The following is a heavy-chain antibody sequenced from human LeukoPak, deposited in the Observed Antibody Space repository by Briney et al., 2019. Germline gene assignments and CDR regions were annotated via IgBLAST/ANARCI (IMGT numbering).Heavy chain of an antibody. Sequence: PSETLSLTCAVYGGSFSGYYWSWIRQPPGKGLEWIGEINHSGSTNYNPSLKSRVTISVDTSKNQFSLKLISVTAADTAVYYCARAPNYYYDSSGYRRYFDYWGQGTLVTVSS. V-gene: IGHV4-34*01. CDR3: ARAPNYYYDSSGYRRYFDY. CDR2: INHSGST. CDR1: GGSFSGYY. D-gene: IGHD3-22*01. J-gene: IGHJ4*02.